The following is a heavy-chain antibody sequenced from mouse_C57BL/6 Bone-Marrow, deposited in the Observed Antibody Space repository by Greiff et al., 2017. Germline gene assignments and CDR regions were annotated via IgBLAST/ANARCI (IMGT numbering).Heavy chain of an antibody. Sequence: VQLQQPGAELVRPGTSVKLSCKASGYTFTSYWMHWVKQRPGQGLEWIGVIDPSDSYTNYNQKFKGKATLTVDTSSSTAYMQLSSLTSEDSAVYYCARLRPYYFDYWGQGTTLTVSS. D-gene: IGHD2-12*01. CDR2: IDPSDSYT. CDR3: ARLRPYYFDY. V-gene: IGHV1-59*01. J-gene: IGHJ2*01. CDR1: GYTFTSYW.